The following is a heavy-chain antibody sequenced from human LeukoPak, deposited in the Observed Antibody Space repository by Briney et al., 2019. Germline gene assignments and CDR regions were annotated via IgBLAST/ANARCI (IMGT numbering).Heavy chain of an antibody. CDR1: GGSISSSSYY. V-gene: IGHV4-39*07. D-gene: IGHD4-17*01. CDR3: ASFSYGDYKFPFDP. J-gene: IGHJ5*02. Sequence: SSETLSLACTVSGGSISSSSYYWGWIRQPPGKGLEWIGSIYYSGSTYYNPSLKSRVTISVDTSKNQFSLKLSSVTAADTAVYYCASFSYGDYKFPFDPWGQGTLVTVSS. CDR2: IYYSGST.